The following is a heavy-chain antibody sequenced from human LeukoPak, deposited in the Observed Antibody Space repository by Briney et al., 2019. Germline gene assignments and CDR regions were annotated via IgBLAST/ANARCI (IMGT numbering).Heavy chain of an antibody. Sequence: ASVKVSCKAAGYTFTSYDINWVRQATGQGLEWMGWMNPNSGNTGYAQKFQGRVTITRNTSISTAYMELSSLRSEDMAVYFCARSLGMGATLDYWGRGTLVTVSS. CDR1: GYTFTSYD. CDR3: ARSLGMGATLDY. D-gene: IGHD1-26*01. J-gene: IGHJ4*02. CDR2: MNPNSGNT. V-gene: IGHV1-8*03.